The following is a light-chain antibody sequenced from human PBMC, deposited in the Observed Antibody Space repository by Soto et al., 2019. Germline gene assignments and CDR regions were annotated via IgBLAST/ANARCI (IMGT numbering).Light chain of an antibody. CDR2: KAS. CDR3: QQYNSYSPIT. CDR1: QSISTW. J-gene: IGKJ5*01. Sequence: DIQMTQSPSTLSASVGDRVTITCRASQSISTWLAWYQQKPGKAPKLLIYKASSLESGVPSSFSGSGSGTEFTLTISSLQPDDFATYYCQQYNSYSPITFGQGTRLEI. V-gene: IGKV1-5*03.